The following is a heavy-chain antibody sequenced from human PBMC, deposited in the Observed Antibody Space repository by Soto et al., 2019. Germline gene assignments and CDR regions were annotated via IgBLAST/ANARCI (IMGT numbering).Heavy chain of an antibody. Sequence: SETLCVTCSVSGGSISSGGYYGSWVRQHPGKGLEWIGYIYYSGSTYYNPSLKSRVTISVDTSKNQFSLKLSSVTAADTAVYYCARDSDPPRGGYYYYYGLDVWGQGTTVT. CDR3: ARDSDPPRGGYYYYYGLDV. CDR1: GGSISSGGYY. J-gene: IGHJ6*02. V-gene: IGHV4-31*03. D-gene: IGHD3-16*01. CDR2: IYYSGST.